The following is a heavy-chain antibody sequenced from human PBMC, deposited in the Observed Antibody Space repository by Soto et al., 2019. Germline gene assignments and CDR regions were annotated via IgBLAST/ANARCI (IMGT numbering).Heavy chain of an antibody. J-gene: IGHJ5*02. V-gene: IGHV3-33*01. Sequence: QVQLVESGGGVVQPGRSLRLXCXAXXFTFXSYGMXXVRQAPGKGLEWVAVIWYDGSNKYYADSVKGRFTISRDNSKNTLYLQMNSLRAEDTAVYYCARDRSWFDPWGQGTLVTVSS. CDR3: ARDRSWFDP. CDR2: IWYDGSNK. CDR1: XFTFXSYG.